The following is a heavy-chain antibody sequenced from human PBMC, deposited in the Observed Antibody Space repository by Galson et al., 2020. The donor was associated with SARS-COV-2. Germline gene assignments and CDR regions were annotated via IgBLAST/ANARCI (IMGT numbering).Heavy chain of an antibody. CDR1: GFTFDDYA. Sequence: GGSLRLSCAASGFTFDDYAMHWVRQAPGKGLEWVSGISWNSGSIGYADSVKGRFTISRDNAKNSLYLQMNSLRAEDTALYYCAKDTGGFLVDRSSSPRWFDPWGQGTLVTVSS. V-gene: IGHV3-9*01. CDR3: AKDTGGFLVDRSSSPRWFDP. D-gene: IGHD2-2*01. J-gene: IGHJ5*02. CDR2: ISWNSGSI.